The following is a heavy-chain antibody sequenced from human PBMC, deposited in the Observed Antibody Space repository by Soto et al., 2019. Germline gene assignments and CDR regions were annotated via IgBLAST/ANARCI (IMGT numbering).Heavy chain of an antibody. V-gene: IGHV3-30*18. D-gene: IGHD3-16*01. CDR1: GFNFDNYG. Sequence: GGSLRLSCQASGFNFDNYGMHWVRQAPGKGLEWVAVITYDGSNKYYADSVKGRFTISRDNSKNTLSLHLNTLKPEDTAVYHCAKDRVGGAFYTPLGFWGQGTLVTVSS. J-gene: IGHJ4*02. CDR3: AKDRVGGAFYTPLGF. CDR2: ITYDGSNK.